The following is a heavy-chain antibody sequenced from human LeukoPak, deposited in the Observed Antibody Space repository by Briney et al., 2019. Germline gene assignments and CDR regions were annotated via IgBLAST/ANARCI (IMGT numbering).Heavy chain of an antibody. Sequence: PSETLSLTCTVSGGSISSSSYYWGWIRQPRGKGLEWIGSIYYSGSTYYNPSLKSRVTISVDTSKNQFSLKLSSVTAADTAVYYCLVAARGLDYWGQGTLVTVSS. J-gene: IGHJ4*02. CDR2: IYYSGST. CDR3: LVAARGLDY. D-gene: IGHD1-26*01. CDR1: GGSISSSSYY. V-gene: IGHV4-39*01.